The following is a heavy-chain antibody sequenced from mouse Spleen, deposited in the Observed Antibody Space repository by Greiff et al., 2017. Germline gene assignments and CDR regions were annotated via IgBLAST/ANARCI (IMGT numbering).Heavy chain of an antibody. Sequence: QVQLQQPGAELVRPGSSVKLSCKASGYTFTSYWMDWVKQRPGQGLEWIGNIYPSDSETHYNQKFKDKATLTVDKSSSTAYMQLSSLTSEDSAVYYCARAYGNHNFYAMDYWGQGTSDTVSS. CDR3: ARAYGNHNFYAMDY. V-gene: IGHV1-61*01. CDR1: GYTFTSYW. J-gene: IGHJ4*01. D-gene: IGHD2-10*02. CDR2: IYPSDSET.